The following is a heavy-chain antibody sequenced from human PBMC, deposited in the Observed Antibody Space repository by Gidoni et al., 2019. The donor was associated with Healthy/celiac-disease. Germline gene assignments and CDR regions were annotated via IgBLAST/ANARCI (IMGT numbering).Heavy chain of an antibody. CDR3: AKGSVAGIFDY. V-gene: IGHV3-23*01. CDR2: ISGSGGST. D-gene: IGHD6-19*01. Sequence: GMCLAWVSAISGSGGSTYYADSVKGRFTISRDNSQNTLYLQMNSLRAEDTAVYYCAKGSVAGIFDYWGQGTLVTVSS. J-gene: IGHJ4*02.